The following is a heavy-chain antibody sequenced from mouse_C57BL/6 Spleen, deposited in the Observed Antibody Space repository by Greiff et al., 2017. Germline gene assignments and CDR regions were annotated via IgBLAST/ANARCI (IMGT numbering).Heavy chain of an antibody. CDR2: INPYNGGT. Sequence: VQLQQSGPVLVKPGASVKMSCKASGYTFTDYYMNWVKQSHGKSLEWIGVINPYNGGTSYNQKFKGKATLTVDKSSSTAYMELNSLTSEDSAVYYCARKGAYYSNYWYFDVWGTGTTVTVSS. CDR3: ARKGAYYSNYWYFDV. CDR1: GYTFTDYY. J-gene: IGHJ1*03. D-gene: IGHD2-5*01. V-gene: IGHV1-19*01.